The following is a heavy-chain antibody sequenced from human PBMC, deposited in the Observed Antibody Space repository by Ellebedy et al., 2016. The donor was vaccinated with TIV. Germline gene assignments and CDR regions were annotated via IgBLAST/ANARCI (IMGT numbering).Heavy chain of an antibody. Sequence: SETLSLTXSVSGGSISSTDYFLGWIRQPPGKGLEWIGSIYYSGNTYYNASLKSRVTMSVDTSKNQFSLKLSSVTAADTAVYYCARVFDRRPHYYYGMDVWGQGTTVTVSS. V-gene: IGHV4-39*07. J-gene: IGHJ6*02. CDR3: ARVFDRRPHYYYGMDV. CDR1: GGSISSTDYF. CDR2: IYYSGNT.